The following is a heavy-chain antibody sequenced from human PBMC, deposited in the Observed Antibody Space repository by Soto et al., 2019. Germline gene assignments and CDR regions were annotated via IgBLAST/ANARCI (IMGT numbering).Heavy chain of an antibody. CDR2: IYHSGST. J-gene: IGHJ3*01. Sequence: QLQLQESGSGLVKPSQTLSLTCAVSGGSISSGGYSWSWIRQPPGKGLEWIGYIYHSGSTSHNPSLKSRVTISVDKSKNQFSLKLDSVTAADTAMYYCARGYYYDSSSYYPPDVWGQGTMVTVSS. CDR3: ARGYYYDSSSYYPPDV. CDR1: GGSISSGGYS. D-gene: IGHD3-22*01. V-gene: IGHV4-30-2*01.